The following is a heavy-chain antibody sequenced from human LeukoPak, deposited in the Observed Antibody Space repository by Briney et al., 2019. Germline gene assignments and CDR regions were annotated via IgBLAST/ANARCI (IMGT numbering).Heavy chain of an antibody. Sequence: ASVKVSCKASGGTFSSYAISWVRQAPGQGLEWMGGIIPIFGTANYAQKFQGRVTITADESTSTAYMELSSLRSEDTAVYYCARVIRGSSWDENAFDIWGQGTMVTVSS. CDR3: ARVIRGSSWDENAFDI. V-gene: IGHV1-69*13. J-gene: IGHJ3*02. D-gene: IGHD6-13*01. CDR1: GGTFSSYA. CDR2: IIPIFGTA.